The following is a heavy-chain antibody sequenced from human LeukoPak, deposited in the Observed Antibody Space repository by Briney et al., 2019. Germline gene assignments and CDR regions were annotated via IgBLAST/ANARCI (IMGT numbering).Heavy chain of an antibody. J-gene: IGHJ4*01. CDR1: GYTSSNYG. CDR2: ISAYTGYT. Sequence: ASVNVSCKASGYTSSNYGITGGRQAPGQGLEWVGCISAYTGYTNYAKKLPGRVTLPPDQSTSTTYMELRSLRSDATAVYYCARVQSRGAYEFALFDYWGQGTLVTVSS. D-gene: IGHD5-12*01. CDR3: ARVQSRGAYEFALFDY. V-gene: IGHV1-18*01.